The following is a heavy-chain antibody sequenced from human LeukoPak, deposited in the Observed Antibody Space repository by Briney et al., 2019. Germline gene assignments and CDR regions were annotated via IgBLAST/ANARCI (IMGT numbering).Heavy chain of an antibody. CDR3: ARDGETATLAPTAGS. J-gene: IGHJ5*02. CDR2: INPNSGGT. CDR1: GYTFTCYY. V-gene: IGHV1-2*02. D-gene: IGHD2-15*01. Sequence: ASVKVSCKASGYTFTCYYMHLVRQAPGQGLEWMGCINPNSGGTNYAQKFQGRVTMTRDTSISTAYMELSRLRSDHTAVYYCARDGETATLAPTAGSWGQGTLVTVSS.